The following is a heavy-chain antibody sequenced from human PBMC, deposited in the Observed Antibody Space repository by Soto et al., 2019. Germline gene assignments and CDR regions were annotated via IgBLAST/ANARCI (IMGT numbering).Heavy chain of an antibody. V-gene: IGHV3-23*01. CDR1: GFTFSSYA. J-gene: IGHJ4*02. CDR2: ISGSGGST. CDR3: ARGYCSGGSCYGPY. D-gene: IGHD2-15*01. Sequence: GGSLRLSCAASGFTFSSYAMSWVRQAPGKGLEWVSGISGSGGSTYYADSVKGRFTISRDNSKNTLYLQMNSLRAEDTAVYYCARGYCSGGSCYGPYWGQGTLVTVSS.